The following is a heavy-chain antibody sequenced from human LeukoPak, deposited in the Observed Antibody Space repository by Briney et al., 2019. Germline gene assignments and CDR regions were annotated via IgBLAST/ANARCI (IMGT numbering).Heavy chain of an antibody. J-gene: IGHJ4*02. CDR1: GGSISSSSYY. Sequence: PSETLSLTCTVSGGSISSSSYYWGWVRQPPGKGLEWIGSIYYSGDTYYNPSLKSRVTMSVDTSEKQFSLKLSSVTAADTAVYYCARVARAIKGFDFWGQGTLVTVSS. CDR2: IYYSGDT. CDR3: ARVARAIKGFDF. V-gene: IGHV4-39*07.